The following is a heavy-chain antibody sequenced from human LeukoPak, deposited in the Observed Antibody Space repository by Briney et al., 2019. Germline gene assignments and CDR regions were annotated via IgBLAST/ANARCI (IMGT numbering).Heavy chain of an antibody. CDR2: ISGSGGST. V-gene: IGHV3-23*01. J-gene: IGHJ5*02. Sequence: GGSLRLPCAASGFTFSSYGMSWVRQAPGKGLEWVSAISGSGGSTYYADSVKGRFTISRDNSKNTLYLQMNSLRAEDTAVYYCAKGGFTYCSGGSCYGQAHYNWFDPWGQGTLVTVSS. CDR1: GFTFSSYG. CDR3: AKGGFTYCSGGSCYGQAHYNWFDP. D-gene: IGHD2-15*01.